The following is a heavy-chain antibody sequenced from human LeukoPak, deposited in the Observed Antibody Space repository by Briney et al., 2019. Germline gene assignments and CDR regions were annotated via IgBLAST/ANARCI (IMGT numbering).Heavy chain of an antibody. CDR1: GFTFSSYW. J-gene: IGHJ6*02. Sequence: GGSLRLSCAASGFTFSSYWKSWVRQAPGKGLEWVANIKQDGSEKYYVDSVKGRFTISRDNAKNSLYLQMNSLRAEDTAVYYCAREWAPTIFGVVIIDYYGMDVWGQGTTVTVSS. CDR3: AREWAPTIFGVVIIDYYGMDV. D-gene: IGHD3-3*01. V-gene: IGHV3-7*01. CDR2: IKQDGSEK.